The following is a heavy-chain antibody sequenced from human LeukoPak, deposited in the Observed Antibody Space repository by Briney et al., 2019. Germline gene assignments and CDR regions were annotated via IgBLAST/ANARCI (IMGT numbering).Heavy chain of an antibody. J-gene: IGHJ5*02. Sequence: AGGSLRLSCAASGFTFDDYAMHWVRQAPGKGLEWVSGISWNSGSIGYADSVKGRFTISRDNAKNSLYLQMNSLRAEDTALYYCAKYGSWGQGTLVTVSS. CDR2: ISWNSGSI. V-gene: IGHV3-9*01. CDR1: GFTFDDYA. CDR3: AKYGS.